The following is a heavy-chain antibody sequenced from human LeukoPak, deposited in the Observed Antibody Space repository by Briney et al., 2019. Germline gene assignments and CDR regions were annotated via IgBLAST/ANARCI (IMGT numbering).Heavy chain of an antibody. CDR1: GFTFSSYG. CDR2: IWYDGSNK. Sequence: PGRSLRLSCAASGFTFSSYGMHWVRQAPGKGLEWVAVIWYDGSNKYYADSVKGRFTISRDNSKNTLYLQMNSLRAEDTAVYYCARRPHYYDSSGYSYYFDYWGQGTLVTVSS. J-gene: IGHJ4*02. D-gene: IGHD3-22*01. V-gene: IGHV3-33*01. CDR3: ARRPHYYDSSGYSYYFDY.